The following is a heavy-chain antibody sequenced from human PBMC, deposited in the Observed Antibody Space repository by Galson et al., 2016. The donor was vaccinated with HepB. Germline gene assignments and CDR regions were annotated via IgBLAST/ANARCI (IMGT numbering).Heavy chain of an antibody. Sequence: SLRLSCTASGFTFSNAWMNWVRQAPGKGLEWVGRTESKTDGGTTDYAAPVKGRFTISRDDSKNTLYLQMNSLRAEDTAVYYCAKTRDYVWGSYRCDYWGQGTLVTVSS. D-gene: IGHD3-16*02. CDR2: TESKTDGGTT. CDR1: GFTFSNAW. CDR3: AKTRDYVWGSYRCDY. V-gene: IGHV3-15*07. J-gene: IGHJ4*02.